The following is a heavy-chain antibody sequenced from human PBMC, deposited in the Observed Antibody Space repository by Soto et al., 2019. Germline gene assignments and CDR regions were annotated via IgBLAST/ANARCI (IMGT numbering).Heavy chain of an antibody. CDR1: GASFTSNDW. CDR2: IYRTGST. Sequence: SETLSLTCAVSGASFTSNDWWTWVRQPPGRGLEWIGEIYRTGSTNYNPPLKSRVTISLDKSENQFSLKVTSLTAADTAVYYCASRDPGTSVDYWGQGTLVTVSS. D-gene: IGHD1-7*01. J-gene: IGHJ4*02. V-gene: IGHV4-4*02. CDR3: ASRDPGTSVDY.